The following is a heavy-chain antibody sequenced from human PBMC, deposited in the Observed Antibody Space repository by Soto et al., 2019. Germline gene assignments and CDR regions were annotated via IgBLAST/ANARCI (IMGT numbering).Heavy chain of an antibody. V-gene: IGHV3-21*01. D-gene: IGHD6-19*01. CDR3: ARAKYSSGWYGVGDYYYGMDV. Sequence: PGGSLRLSCAASGFTFSSYSMNWVRQAPGKGLEWVSSISSSSSYIYYADSVKGRFTISRDNAKNSLYLQMNSLRAEDTAVYYCARAKYSSGWYGVGDYYYGMDVWGQGSTVTVSS. CDR1: GFTFSSYS. J-gene: IGHJ6*02. CDR2: ISSSSSYI.